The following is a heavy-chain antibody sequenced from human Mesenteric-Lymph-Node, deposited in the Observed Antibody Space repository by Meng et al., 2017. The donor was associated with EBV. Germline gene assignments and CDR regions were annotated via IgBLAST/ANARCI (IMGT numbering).Heavy chain of an antibody. CDR1: GYTVSIYY. CDR2: IYSGGST. J-gene: IGHJ4*02. Sequence: ELQLCGLGGGFVPPGRCLRLFCAASGYTVSIYYMRWVRQAPGKGLEWVSVIYSGGSTYYADSVKGRFTISRDNSKNTLYLQMNSLRAEDTAVYYCTIGPRKFDFDFWGQGTLVTVSS. V-gene: IGHV3-53*01. CDR3: TIGPRKFDFDF. D-gene: IGHD5-24*01.